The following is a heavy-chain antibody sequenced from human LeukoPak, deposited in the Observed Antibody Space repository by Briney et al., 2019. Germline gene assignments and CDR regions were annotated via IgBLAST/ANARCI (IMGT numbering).Heavy chain of an antibody. V-gene: IGHV4-61*01. CDR2: ISHTENT. D-gene: IGHD1-14*01. CDR1: GSSLTSGTYY. CDR3: ARESTGRDYFDY. J-gene: IGHJ4*02. Sequence: PSETLSLTCTVSGSSLTSGTYYWSSIRQPPGKGLEWIGYISHTENTKYNPSLKSRVTISVDTSENQFSLKLTSVTAADTAVYYCARESTGRDYFDYWGQGTLVTVSS.